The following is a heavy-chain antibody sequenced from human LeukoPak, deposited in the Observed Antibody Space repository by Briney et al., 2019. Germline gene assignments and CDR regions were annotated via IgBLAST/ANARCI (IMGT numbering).Heavy chain of an antibody. V-gene: IGHV4-39*01. CDR1: GGSISSTSYY. CDR3: ARHSGATTNYFDY. J-gene: IGHJ4*02. Sequence: PSETLSLTCTVSGGSISSTSYYWGWIRQPPGKGLEWIGSIYYSGSTYYNPSLKSRVTISVDTSKNQFSLKLNSVTAADTAVYYCARHSGATTNYFDYWGQGTLVTVSS. D-gene: IGHD1-26*01. CDR2: IYYSGST.